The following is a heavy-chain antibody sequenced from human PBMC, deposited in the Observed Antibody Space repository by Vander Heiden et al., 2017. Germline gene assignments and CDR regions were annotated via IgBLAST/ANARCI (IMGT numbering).Heavy chain of an antibody. V-gene: IGHV3-21*01. CDR3: AREGGYGSGS. CDR1: GFTFSSYS. D-gene: IGHD3-10*01. Sequence: EVQLVESGGGLVKPGGSLRLACAASGFTFSSYSMNRIRQAPGKGLEWVSSISSSSSYIYYADSVKGRFTISRDNAKNSLYLQMNSLRAEDTAVYYCAREGGYGSGSWGQGTLVTVSS. CDR2: ISSSSSYI. J-gene: IGHJ4*02.